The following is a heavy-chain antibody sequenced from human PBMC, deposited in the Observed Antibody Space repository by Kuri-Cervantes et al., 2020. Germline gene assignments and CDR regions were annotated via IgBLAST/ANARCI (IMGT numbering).Heavy chain of an antibody. D-gene: IGHD4-17*01. CDR1: GGTFSSYT. J-gene: IGHJ6*02. Sequence: SVKVSCKASGGTFSSYTISWVRQAPGQGLEWMGRIIPILGIANYAQKFQGRVTITADKSTSTAHMELSSLRSEDTAVYYCARSDYGDHLGYYGMDVWGQGTTVTVSS. V-gene: IGHV1-69*02. CDR2: IIPILGIA. CDR3: ARSDYGDHLGYYGMDV.